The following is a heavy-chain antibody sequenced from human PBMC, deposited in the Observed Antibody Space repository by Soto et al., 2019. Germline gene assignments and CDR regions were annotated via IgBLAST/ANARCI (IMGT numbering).Heavy chain of an antibody. CDR3: ARDLCSGGSCWIGYYYYGMDV. D-gene: IGHD2-15*01. V-gene: IGHV3-21*01. CDR2: ISSSSSYI. Sequence: PGGSLRLSCAASGFTFSSYSMNWVRQAPGKGLEWVSSISSSSSYIYYADSVKGRFTISRDNAKNSLYLQMNSLRAEDTAVYYCARDLCSGGSCWIGYYYYGMDVWGQGTTVTVSS. J-gene: IGHJ6*02. CDR1: GFTFSSYS.